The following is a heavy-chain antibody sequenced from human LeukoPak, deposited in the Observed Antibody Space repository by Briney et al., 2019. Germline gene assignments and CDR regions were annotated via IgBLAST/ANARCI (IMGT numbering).Heavy chain of an antibody. J-gene: IGHJ5*02. CDR3: ARAMIGGWFDP. Sequence: PSETLSLTCSVSGGSISGYYWSWIRQPPGKELEWIGYVYYSENTKYNPSLESRVTISLDTSKNQFSLQLNSVTPEDTAVYYCARAMIGGWFDPWGQGTLVTVSS. CDR1: GGSISGYY. D-gene: IGHD3-10*02. V-gene: IGHV4-59*12. CDR2: VYYSENT.